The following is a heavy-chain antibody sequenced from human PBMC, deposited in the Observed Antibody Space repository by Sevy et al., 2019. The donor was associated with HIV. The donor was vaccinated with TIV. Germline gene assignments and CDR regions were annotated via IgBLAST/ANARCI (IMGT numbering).Heavy chain of an antibody. J-gene: IGHJ4*02. CDR3: ARYGYNSGSLDY. V-gene: IGHV3-74*01. CDR1: GFSFSSLW. Sequence: GGSLRLSCAAASGFSFSSLWMHWVRQAPGKGPVWVSRINSDGSSTTYADSVKGRFTMSRDNAKNTLYLQMNSLRAEDTAVYYCARYGYNSGSLDYWGQGTLVTVSS. D-gene: IGHD1-20*01. CDR2: INSDGSST.